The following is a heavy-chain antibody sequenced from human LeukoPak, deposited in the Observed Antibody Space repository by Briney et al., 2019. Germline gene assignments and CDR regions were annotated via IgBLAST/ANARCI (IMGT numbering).Heavy chain of an antibody. D-gene: IGHD5-12*01. V-gene: IGHV3-30-3*01. J-gene: IGHJ4*02. CDR2: ISYDGSNK. CDR3: ARVVSGYDYGTFDY. Sequence: GRSLRLSCAASGFTFSSYAMHWVRQAPGKGLECVAVISYDGSNKYYADSVKGRFTISRDNSKNTLYLQMNSLRAEDTAVYYCARVVSGYDYGTFDYWGQGTLVTVSS. CDR1: GFTFSSYA.